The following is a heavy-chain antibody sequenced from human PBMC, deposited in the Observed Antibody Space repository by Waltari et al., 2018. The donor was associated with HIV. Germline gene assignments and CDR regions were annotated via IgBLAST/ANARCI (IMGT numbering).Heavy chain of an antibody. CDR1: GYSFTSYR. CDR2: IYPGDSAT. D-gene: IGHD3-22*01. Sequence: EVQRLQSGTEVRKPGESRQIPCKDSGYSFTSYRIGWMRQMPGKGLEWMGIIYPGDSATRYRPSFQGQVTISADKSISTAYLQWSSLKASDTAMYYCARLTWNYYDSSGEGGMDVWGQGTTVTVSS. J-gene: IGHJ6*02. CDR3: ARLTWNYYDSSGEGGMDV. V-gene: IGHV5-51*03.